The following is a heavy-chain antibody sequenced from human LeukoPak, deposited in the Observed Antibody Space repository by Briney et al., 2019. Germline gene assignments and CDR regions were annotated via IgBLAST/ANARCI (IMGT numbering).Heavy chain of an antibody. Sequence: GGSLRLSCAASGFTFSSYSMNWVRQAPGKGLEWVSSISSSSSYIYYADSVKGRFTISRDNAKNSLYLQMNSLRAEDTAVYYCARDLVDIVVVTAIPHHDAFDIWGQGTMVTVSS. J-gene: IGHJ3*02. CDR3: ARDLVDIVVVTAIPHHDAFDI. D-gene: IGHD2-21*02. CDR1: GFTFSSYS. V-gene: IGHV3-21*01. CDR2: ISSSSSYI.